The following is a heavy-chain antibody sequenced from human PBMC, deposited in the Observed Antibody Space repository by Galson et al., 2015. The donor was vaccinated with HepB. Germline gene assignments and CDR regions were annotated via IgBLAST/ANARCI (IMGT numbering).Heavy chain of an antibody. Sequence: SLRLSCAASGFTFSSYSMNWVRQAPGKGLEWVSYISSSSSTIYYADSVKGRFTISRDNAKNSLYLQMNSLRDEDTAVYYCARARWELLSRVCCFDYWGQGTLVTVSS. CDR2: ISSSSSTI. J-gene: IGHJ4*02. CDR1: GFTFSSYS. CDR3: ARARWELLSRVCCFDY. D-gene: IGHD1-26*01. V-gene: IGHV3-48*02.